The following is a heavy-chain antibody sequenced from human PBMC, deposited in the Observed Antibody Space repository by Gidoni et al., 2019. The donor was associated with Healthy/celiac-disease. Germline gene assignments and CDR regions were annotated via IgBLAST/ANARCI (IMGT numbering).Heavy chain of an antibody. CDR2: ISWDGGST. CDR1: GFTFDDYT. Sequence: EVQLVESGGVVVQPGGSLRLSCAASGFTFDDYTMHWVRQAPGKGLEWVSLISWDGGSTYYADSVKGRFTISRDNSKNSLYLQMNSLRTEDTALYYCAKEGRGNFDYWGQGTLVTVSS. CDR3: AKEGRGNFDY. D-gene: IGHD3-10*01. V-gene: IGHV3-43*01. J-gene: IGHJ4*02.